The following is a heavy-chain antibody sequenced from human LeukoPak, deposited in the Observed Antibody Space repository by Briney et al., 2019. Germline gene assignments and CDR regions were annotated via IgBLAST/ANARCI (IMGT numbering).Heavy chain of an antibody. Sequence: ASVKVSCKASGGTFSSYAISWVRQAPGQGLEWMGRIIPILGIANYAQKFQGRVTITADKSTSTAYMELSSLRSEDTAVYYCARDKDVVYCSGGSYHTYYYYGMDVWGQGTTVTVSS. CDR2: IIPILGIA. J-gene: IGHJ6*02. V-gene: IGHV1-69*04. CDR3: ARDKDVVYCSGGSYHTYYYYGMDV. CDR1: GGTFSSYA. D-gene: IGHD2-15*01.